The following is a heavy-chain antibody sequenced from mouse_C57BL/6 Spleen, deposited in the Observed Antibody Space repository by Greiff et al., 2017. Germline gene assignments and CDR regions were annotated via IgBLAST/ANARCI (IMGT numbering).Heavy chain of an antibody. Sequence: QVQLQQSGAELARPGASVKLSCKASGYTFTSYGISWVKQRTGQGLEWIGEIYPRGGNTYYNEKFKGKATLTADKSSSTAYMELRSLTSEDSAVYSCARTDDGSLFVRDSGGQGPSAPGS. CDR2: IYPRGGNT. D-gene: IGHD1-1*01. CDR1: GYTFTSYG. CDR3: ARTDDGSLFVRDS. J-gene: IGHJ4*01. V-gene: IGHV1-81*01.